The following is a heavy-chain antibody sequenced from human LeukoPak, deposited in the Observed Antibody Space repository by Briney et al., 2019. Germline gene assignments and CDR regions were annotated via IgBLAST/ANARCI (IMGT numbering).Heavy chain of an antibody. CDR3: ARDCSGGSCGPYAFDI. CDR2: IYLDGSRA. Sequence: GGSLRLSCAVSGFTFTNYWMSWARQSPGKGLEWVANIYLDGSRAYYVDSVKGRFTISRDNAKNSLYLQMNSLRAEDTAVYYCARDCSGGSCGPYAFDIWSQGTMVTVSS. D-gene: IGHD2-15*01. J-gene: IGHJ3*02. V-gene: IGHV3-7*01. CDR1: GFTFTNYW.